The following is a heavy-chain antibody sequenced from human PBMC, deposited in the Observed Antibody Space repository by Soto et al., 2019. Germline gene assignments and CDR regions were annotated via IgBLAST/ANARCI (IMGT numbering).Heavy chain of an antibody. CDR2: ISYDGSNK. J-gene: IGHJ5*02. V-gene: IGHV3-30-3*01. CDR1: GFTFSSYA. Sequence: QVQLLESGGGVVQPGKSLRLSCAASGFTFSSYAMHWVRQAPGKGLEWVALISYDGSNKYDADSVKGRFTISRDNSKNTLYLQMNSLRPEDTAVYYCARGRYCSGTSCYKNPWFVPWGQGTLVTVSS. CDR3: ARGRYCSGTSCYKNPWFVP. D-gene: IGHD2-2*02.